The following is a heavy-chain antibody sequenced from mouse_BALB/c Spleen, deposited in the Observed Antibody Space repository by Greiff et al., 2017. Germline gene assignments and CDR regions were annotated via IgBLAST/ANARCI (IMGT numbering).Heavy chain of an antibody. CDR1: GYSFTDYN. CDR3: ARAYYYGSSHYWYFDV. V-gene: IGHV1S135*01. J-gene: IGHJ1*01. D-gene: IGHD1-1*01. Sequence: EVQLQQSGPELVKPGASVKVSCKASGYSFTDYNMYWVKQSPGKSLEWIGYIDPYNGGTSYNQKFKGKATLTVDKSSSTAFMHLNSLTPEDSAVYYCARAYYYGSSHYWYFDVWGAGTTVTVSS. CDR2: IDPYNGGT.